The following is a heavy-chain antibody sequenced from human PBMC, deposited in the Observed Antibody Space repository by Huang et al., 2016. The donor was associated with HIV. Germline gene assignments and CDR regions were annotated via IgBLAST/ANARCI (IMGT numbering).Heavy chain of an antibody. V-gene: IGHV2-5*02. CDR3: VHRLRYGKWYVDY. D-gene: IGHD6-13*01. J-gene: IGHJ4*02. CDR1: GFSLTSSGVA. CDR2: IYWENEE. Sequence: QITLKESGPTLVKPKQTLTLTCTFSGFSLTSSGVAVGWIRQPPGKALEWLALIYWENEERFSPSLKTRLTITKDTPKNEVVLTMTNMDPVDTATYYCVHRLRYGKWYVDYWGQGVLVTVSS.